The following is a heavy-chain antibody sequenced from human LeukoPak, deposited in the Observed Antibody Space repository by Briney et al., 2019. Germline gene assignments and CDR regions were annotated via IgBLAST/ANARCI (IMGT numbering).Heavy chain of an antibody. CDR3: ARHSPLYYYDSSGYYSVDY. J-gene: IGHJ4*02. D-gene: IGHD3-22*01. V-gene: IGHV4-59*08. Sequence: PSETLSLTCTVSGGSLSTYYWSWIRQPPGKGLEWIGYIYYSGSTNYNPSLKSRVTISVDTSKNQFSLKLSSVTAADTAVYYCARHSPLYYYDSSGYYSVDYWGQGTLVTVSS. CDR1: GGSLSTYY. CDR2: IYYSGST.